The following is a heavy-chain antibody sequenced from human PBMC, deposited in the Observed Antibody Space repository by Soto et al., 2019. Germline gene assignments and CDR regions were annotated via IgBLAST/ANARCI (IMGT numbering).Heavy chain of an antibody. CDR2: IAVGSGYT. CDR3: AADVTAWQQMVPSDY. V-gene: IGHV1-58*01. J-gene: IGHJ4*02. CDR1: GFTFTSSA. Sequence: QMQLEQSGPEVKKPGTSVKVSCTASGFTFTSSAFQWVRQARGQRLEWIGWIAVGSGYTNYAQRFQDRVTLTRDMSTATTYMELSRLTSEDTAIYYCAADVTAWQQMVPSDYWGQGTLVTVSS. D-gene: IGHD2-8*01.